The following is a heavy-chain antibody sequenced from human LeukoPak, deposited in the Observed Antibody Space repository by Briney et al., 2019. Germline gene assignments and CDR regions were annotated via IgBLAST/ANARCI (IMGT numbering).Heavy chain of an antibody. V-gene: IGHV1-69*01. CDR1: GGTFSSYA. Sequence: EASVKVSCKASGGTFSSYAISWVRQAPGQGLEWMGGIIPIFGTANYAQKFQGRVTITADESTSTAYMELSSLRSEDTAVYYCARGQIVVVPAAMGYGWFDPWGQGTLVTVSS. J-gene: IGHJ5*02. CDR3: ARGQIVVVPAAMGYGWFDP. CDR2: IIPIFGTA. D-gene: IGHD2-2*01.